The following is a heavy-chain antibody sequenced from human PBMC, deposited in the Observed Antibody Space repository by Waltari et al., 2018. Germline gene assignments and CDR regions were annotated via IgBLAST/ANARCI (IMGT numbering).Heavy chain of an antibody. Sequence: QVQLQESGPGLVKPSATLSLTCTVSGGSISSHSWSWIRQPPGKGLEWIGYIYYSGSTNYNPSLKSRVTIAVDTSKNQFSRKLSSVTAADTAVYYCARDKEGFDYWGQGTLVTVSS. J-gene: IGHJ4*02. CDR2: IYYSGST. CDR3: ARDKEGFDY. V-gene: IGHV4-59*11. CDR1: GGSISSHS.